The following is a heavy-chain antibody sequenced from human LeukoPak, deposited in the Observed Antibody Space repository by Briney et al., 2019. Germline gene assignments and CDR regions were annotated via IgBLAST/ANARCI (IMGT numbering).Heavy chain of an antibody. CDR2: INHSGST. V-gene: IGHV4-34*01. CDR3: ARVSGITMIVVVNSDAFDI. J-gene: IGHJ3*02. D-gene: IGHD3-22*01. CDR1: GGSFSGYY. Sequence: PSETLSLTCAVYGGSFSGYYWSWIRQPPGKGLEWIGEINHSGSTNYNPSLKSRVTISADTSKKQFSLRLSSVTAADTAVYYCARVSGITMIVVVNSDAFDIWGQGTMVTVSS.